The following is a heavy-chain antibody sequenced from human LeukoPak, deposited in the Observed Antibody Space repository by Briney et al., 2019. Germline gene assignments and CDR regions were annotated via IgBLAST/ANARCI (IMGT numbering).Heavy chain of an antibody. CDR1: GFTFDDYA. CDR3: ARVDDGRYSGYATIAN. CDR2: IYYSGST. Sequence: TGGSLRLSCAASGFTFDDYAMHWIRQPPGKGLEWIGYIYYSGSTNYNPSLKSRVTISVDTSKNQFSLKLSSVTAADTAVYYCARVDDGRYSGYATIANWGQGTLVTVSS. V-gene: IGHV4-59*01. J-gene: IGHJ4*02. D-gene: IGHD5-12*01.